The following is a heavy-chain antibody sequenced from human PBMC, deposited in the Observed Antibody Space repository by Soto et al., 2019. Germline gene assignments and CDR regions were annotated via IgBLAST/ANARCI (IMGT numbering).Heavy chain of an antibody. CDR1: GGTFSSYA. CDR3: ARGEIDSSSYFNWFDP. V-gene: IGHV1-69*06. CDR2: IIPIFGTA. J-gene: IGHJ5*02. D-gene: IGHD3-22*01. Sequence: SVKVSCKASGGTFSSYAISWVRQAPGQGLEWMGGIIPIFGTANYAQKFQGRVTITADKSTSTAYMELSSLRSEDTAVYYCARGEIDSSSYFNWFDPWGQGTLVTVSS.